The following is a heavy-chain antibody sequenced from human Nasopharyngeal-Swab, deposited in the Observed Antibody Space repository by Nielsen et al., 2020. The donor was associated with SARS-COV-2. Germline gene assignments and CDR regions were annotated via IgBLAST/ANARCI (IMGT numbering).Heavy chain of an antibody. Sequence: GGSLRLSCAASGFTFSSYGMHWVRQAPGKGLEWVAVIWYDGSNKYYADSVKGRFTISRDNSKNTLYLQMNSLRAEDTAVYYCAREATGYSSGWYAFDPWGRGTLVTVSS. CDR2: IWYDGSNK. CDR1: GFTFSSYG. D-gene: IGHD6-19*01. V-gene: IGHV3-33*01. J-gene: IGHJ5*02. CDR3: AREATGYSSGWYAFDP.